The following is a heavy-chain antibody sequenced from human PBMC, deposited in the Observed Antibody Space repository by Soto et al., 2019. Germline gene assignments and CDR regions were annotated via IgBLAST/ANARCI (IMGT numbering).Heavy chain of an antibody. CDR1: GGSISSGGYY. CDR3: ARDRLRRDGYNWVDY. J-gene: IGHJ4*02. D-gene: IGHD5-12*01. CDR2: IYYSGST. V-gene: IGHV4-31*03. Sequence: QVQLQESGPGLVKPSQTLSLTCTVSGGSISSGGYYWSWIRQHPGKGLEWIGYIYYSGSTYYNPSLKSRVTISVDTSKNQFSLKLSSVTAADTAVYYCARDRLRRDGYNWVDYWGQGTLVTVSS.